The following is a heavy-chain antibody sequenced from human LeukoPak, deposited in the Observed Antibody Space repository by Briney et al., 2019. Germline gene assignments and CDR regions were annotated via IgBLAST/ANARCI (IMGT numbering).Heavy chain of an antibody. CDR1: GLTFSSHW. D-gene: IGHD3-10*01. Sequence: PGGSLRLSCAASGLTFSSHWMHWVRQAPGKGLVWVSRITNDGSSTTYADSVKGRFTISRDNSKNTLYLQMNSLRAEDTAVYYCARSNRGIYYFDYWGQGTLVTVSS. CDR3: ARSNRGIYYFDY. CDR2: ITNDGSST. V-gene: IGHV3-74*01. J-gene: IGHJ4*02.